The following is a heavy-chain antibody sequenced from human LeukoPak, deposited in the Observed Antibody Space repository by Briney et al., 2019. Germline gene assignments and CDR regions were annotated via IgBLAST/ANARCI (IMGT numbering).Heavy chain of an antibody. CDR3: AREAPMTTNYAADV. J-gene: IGHJ3*01. CDR1: GYTFIDSY. V-gene: IGHV1-2*02. D-gene: IGHD2-8*01. Sequence: ASVKVSCEASGYTFIDSYIHWFRQAPGQGLEWMGWINPNSGGTKYAQKFQARVTMTRATSITTAYLDLSRLTSDDTAVYYCAREAPMTTNYAADVWGQGTVVTVSS. CDR2: INPNSGGT.